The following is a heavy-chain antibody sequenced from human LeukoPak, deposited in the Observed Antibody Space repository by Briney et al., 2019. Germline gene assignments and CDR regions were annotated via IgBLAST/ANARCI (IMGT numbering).Heavy chain of an antibody. J-gene: IGHJ6*02. CDR3: ARKPRVDYYYYYGMDF. Sequence: GVPLQISSKGSGYSFTSYWIGWVRPMPGKGREWMGISYSGDSDTRYRPSFQGQVTISADKSISTAYLQWSSLKPSDTAMYYCARKPRVDYYYYYGMDFWGQGTTVTVSS. CDR1: GYSFTSYW. V-gene: IGHV5-51*01. CDR2: SYSGDSDT. D-gene: IGHD3-10*01.